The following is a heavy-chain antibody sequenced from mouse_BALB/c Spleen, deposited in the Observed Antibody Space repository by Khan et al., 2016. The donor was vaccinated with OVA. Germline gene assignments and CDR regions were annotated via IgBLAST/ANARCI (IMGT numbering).Heavy chain of an antibody. V-gene: IGHV5-17*02. CDR1: GFTFSSFG. CDR2: ISSGSSTI. J-gene: IGHJ1*01. D-gene: IGHD2-1*01. Sequence: DVQLVESGGGLVQPGGSRKLSCVVSGFTFSSFGMHWVRQAPKKGLEWVAYISSGSSTIYYVDTVKGRFTISRDNPKNTLFLQMTSLRSEDTAMYYCARSGGNFHWYFDVWGAGTSVTVSS. CDR3: ARSGGNFHWYFDV.